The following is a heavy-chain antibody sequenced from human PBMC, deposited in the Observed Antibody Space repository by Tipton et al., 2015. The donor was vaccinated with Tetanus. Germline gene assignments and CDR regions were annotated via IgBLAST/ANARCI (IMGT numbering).Heavy chain of an antibody. D-gene: IGHD3-22*01. V-gene: IGHV4-61*01. J-gene: IGHJ3*02. CDR1: GGSVSSGSYY. CDR2: IYYSGST. CDR3: AREGYYDSSGYYYKGAFDI. Sequence: TLSLTCTVSGGSVSSGSYYWSWIRQPPGKGPEWIGYIYYSGSTNYNPSLKSRVTISVDTSKNQFSLKLSSVTAADTAVYYCAREGYYDSSGYYYKGAFDIWVQGPMVPVSA.